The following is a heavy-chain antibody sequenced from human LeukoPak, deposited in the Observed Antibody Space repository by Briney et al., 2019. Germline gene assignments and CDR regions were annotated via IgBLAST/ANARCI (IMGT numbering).Heavy chain of an antibody. Sequence: SQTLSLTCATSGDSVSSSSAAWNWIRQSPSRGLEWLGRTYYRSKWYNDYALSVKSRITINPDTSKNQFSLQLNSVTPEDTAMYYCARARDYGDDAFDIWGQGTMVTVSS. CDR2: TYYRSKWYN. CDR1: GDSVSSSSAA. V-gene: IGHV6-1*01. CDR3: ARARDYGDDAFDI. J-gene: IGHJ3*02. D-gene: IGHD4-17*01.